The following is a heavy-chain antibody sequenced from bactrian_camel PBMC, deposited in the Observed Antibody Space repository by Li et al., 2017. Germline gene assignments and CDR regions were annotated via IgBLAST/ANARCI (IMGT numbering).Heavy chain of an antibody. J-gene: IGHJ6*01. CDR1: NTYGNYC. Sequence: HVQLVESGGGSVQAGGSLRLSCLVLNTYGNYCMGWFRQAPGKEREGIANLFIMSGRINYADSVSGRFTISQDKNTVFLQMNNLKPEDTAMYYCAVRPGHHPGGYCYLDRFGYWGQGTQVTVS. V-gene: IGHV3S60*01. CDR3: AVRPGHHPGGYCYLDRFGY. D-gene: IGHD2*01. CDR2: LFIMSGRI.